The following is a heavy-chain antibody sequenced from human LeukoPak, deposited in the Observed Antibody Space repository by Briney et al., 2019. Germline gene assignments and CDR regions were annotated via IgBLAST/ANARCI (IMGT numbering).Heavy chain of an antibody. CDR3: ARSPYYYDSSGYTFDY. Sequence: SVKVSRKASGGTFSSYAISWVRQAPGQGLEWMGGIIPIFGTANYAQKFQGRVTITADESTSTAYMELSSLRSEDTAVYYCARSPYYYDSSGYTFDYWGQGTLVTVSS. CDR2: IIPIFGTA. D-gene: IGHD3-22*01. J-gene: IGHJ4*02. CDR1: GGTFSSYA. V-gene: IGHV1-69*01.